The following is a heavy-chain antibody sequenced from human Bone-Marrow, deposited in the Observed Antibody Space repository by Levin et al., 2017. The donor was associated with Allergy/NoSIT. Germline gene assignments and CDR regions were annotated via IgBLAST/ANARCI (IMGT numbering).Heavy chain of an antibody. D-gene: IGHD3-16*01. CDR1: GFTVSSNY. J-gene: IGHJ6*02. V-gene: IGHV3-66*03. Sequence: SCAASGFTVSSNYMSWVRQAPGKGLEWVSVIYSCGSTYYADSVKGRFTISRDNSKNTLYLQMNSLRAEDTAVYYCARLYSLPYYGMDVWGQGTTVTVSS. CDR3: ARLYSLPYYGMDV. CDR2: IYSCGST.